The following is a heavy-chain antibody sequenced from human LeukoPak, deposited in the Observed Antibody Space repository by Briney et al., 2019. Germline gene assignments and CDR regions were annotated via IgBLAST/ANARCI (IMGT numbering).Heavy chain of an antibody. D-gene: IGHD6-13*01. CDR1: GGSISSGDYY. CDR3: ARDGPHIAAASIRIVDY. V-gene: IGHV4-30-4*01. CDR2: IYYSGST. Sequence: SETLSLTCTVSGGSISSGDYYWSWIRQPPGKGLEWIGYIYYSGSTYYNPSLKSRVTISVDTSKNQFSLKLSSVTAADTAVYYCARDGPHIAAASIRIVDYWGQGTLVTVSS. J-gene: IGHJ4*02.